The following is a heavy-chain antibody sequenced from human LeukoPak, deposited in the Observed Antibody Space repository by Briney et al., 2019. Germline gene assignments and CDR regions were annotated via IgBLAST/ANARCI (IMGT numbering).Heavy chain of an antibody. Sequence: PGGSLRLSCAASGFTFTGHTMTWLRQAPGKGLEWVSIIGGRDDRTYYADSVKGRFTISRDNSKNTLYLQMNSLRGEDTAVYYCAKAPNPFYDFWSGYKWGQGTLVTVSS. CDR1: GFTFTGHT. CDR2: IGGRDDRT. CDR3: AKAPNPFYDFWSGYK. V-gene: IGHV3-23*01. D-gene: IGHD3-3*01. J-gene: IGHJ4*02.